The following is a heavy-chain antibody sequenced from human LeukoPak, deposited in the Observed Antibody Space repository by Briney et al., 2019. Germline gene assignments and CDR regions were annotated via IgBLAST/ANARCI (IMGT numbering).Heavy chain of an antibody. J-gene: IGHJ4*02. D-gene: IGHD1-1*01. Sequence: SVKVSCKASGGTFSSYAISWVRHAPGQGLEWMGGIIPIFGTANYAQKFQGRVTITTDESTSTAYMELSSLRSEDTAVYYCARRRLERRGHYFDYWGQGTLVTVSS. V-gene: IGHV1-69*05. CDR2: IIPIFGTA. CDR1: GGTFSSYA. CDR3: ARRRLERRGHYFDY.